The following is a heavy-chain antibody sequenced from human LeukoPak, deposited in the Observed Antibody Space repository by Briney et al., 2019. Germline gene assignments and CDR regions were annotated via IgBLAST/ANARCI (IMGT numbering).Heavy chain of an antibody. V-gene: IGHV5-51*01. CDR2: HNPGGLHT. Sequence: GEALQIFCSGSSDIITSNWIGWVRHMAGEGLEWLGFHNPGGLHTRHSPSFQGQVPISAEKSISTAYLQWNSRKASDTAMYYCARKASGSPVYHAFDMWGEGTRLSVPT. CDR1: SDIITSNW. J-gene: IGHJ3*02. D-gene: IGHD1-26*01. CDR3: ARKASGSPVYHAFDM.